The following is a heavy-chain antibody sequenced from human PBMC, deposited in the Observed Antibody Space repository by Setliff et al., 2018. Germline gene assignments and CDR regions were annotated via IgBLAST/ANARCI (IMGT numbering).Heavy chain of an antibody. J-gene: IGHJ4*02. Sequence: GESLKISCKASGYIFTTYWIGWVRQMPGKGLEWMGTIWPGDSDTRYNPSFQGQVTLSADTSIATAYLHWTSLKASDTAMYYCARDSNYEGAYDYWGQGTLVTVSS. CDR1: GYIFTTYW. D-gene: IGHD4-4*01. CDR3: ARDSNYEGAYDY. V-gene: IGHV5-51*01. CDR2: IWPGDSDT.